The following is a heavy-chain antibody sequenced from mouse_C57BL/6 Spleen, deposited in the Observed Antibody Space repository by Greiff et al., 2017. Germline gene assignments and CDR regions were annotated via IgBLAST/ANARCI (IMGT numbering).Heavy chain of an antibody. CDR3: ARGGYDGYYWFAY. CDR2: ISYSGST. CDR1: GYSITSGYD. V-gene: IGHV3-1*01. D-gene: IGHD2-3*01. J-gene: IGHJ3*01. Sequence: EVKLVESGPGMVKPSQSLSLTCTVTGYSITSGYDWHWIRHFPGNKLEWMGYISYSGSTNYNPSLKSRISITHDTSKNHFFLKLNSVTTEDTATYYCARGGYDGYYWFAYWGQGTLVTVSA.